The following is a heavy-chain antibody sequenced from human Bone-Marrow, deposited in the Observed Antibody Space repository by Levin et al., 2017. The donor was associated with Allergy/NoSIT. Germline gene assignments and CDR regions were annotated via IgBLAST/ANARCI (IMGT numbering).Heavy chain of an antibody. CDR1: GFTFSIYS. CDR3: ATDLRARFMGDNYFES. V-gene: IGHV1-3*01. J-gene: IGHJ4*02. D-gene: IGHD3-3*01. Sequence: GESLKISCKASGFTFSIYSMHWFRQAPGQRLEWMGWINAGNGDTNYSQKFQGRFTMTEDTSTDTAYMELRSLRYEDTAIFFCATDLRARFMGDNYFESWGQGTLVTVSS. CDR2: INAGNGDT.